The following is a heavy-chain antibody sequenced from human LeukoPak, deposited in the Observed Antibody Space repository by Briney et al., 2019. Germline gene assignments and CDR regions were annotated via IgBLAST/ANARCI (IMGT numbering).Heavy chain of an antibody. D-gene: IGHD2-15*01. CDR1: EYTFTPYY. V-gene: IGHV1-2*02. CDR2: INPYSGST. Sequence: ASVRASCKPSEYTFTPYYMHWVRQAPGQRREGRGWINPYSGSTNYAQKFQGRVTMTRDTSISTAYMELSRLRSDDTAVYYCANVDCSGGSCRGNFDYWGQGTLVTVSS. CDR3: ANVDCSGGSCRGNFDY. J-gene: IGHJ4*02.